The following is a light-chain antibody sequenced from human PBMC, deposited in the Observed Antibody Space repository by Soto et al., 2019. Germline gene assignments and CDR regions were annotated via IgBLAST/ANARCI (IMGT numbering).Light chain of an antibody. CDR3: CSYAGSPFYV. V-gene: IGLV2-11*01. Sequence: QSALTQPRSVSGSPGQSVTISCTGTSSDVGGYNYVSWYQQHPGKAPKLMIYDVSKRPSGVPDRFSGYKSGNTASLTISGLQAEDEADYYCCSYAGSPFYVFGTGTKLTVL. J-gene: IGLJ1*01. CDR1: SSDVGGYNY. CDR2: DVS.